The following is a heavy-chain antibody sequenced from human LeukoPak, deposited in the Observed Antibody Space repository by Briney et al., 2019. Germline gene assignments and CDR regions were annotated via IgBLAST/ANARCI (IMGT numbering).Heavy chain of an antibody. CDR2: IYYSGNT. V-gene: IGHV4-59*01. J-gene: IGHJ4*02. CDR3: ARVGLRGYFFDY. CDR1: GGSMGDYY. D-gene: IGHD2-15*01. Sequence: PSETLSLTCTVSGGSMGDYYWNWIRQPPGKGLEWIGYIYYSGNTNYNPSLKSRVTISLDTSKNQFSLKLSSVTAADTAVYYCARVGLRGYFFDYWGQGKLVTVSS.